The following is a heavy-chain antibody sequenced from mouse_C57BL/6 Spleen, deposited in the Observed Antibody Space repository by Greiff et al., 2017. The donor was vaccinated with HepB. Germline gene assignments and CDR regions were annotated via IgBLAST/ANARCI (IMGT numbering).Heavy chain of an antibody. CDR2: IDPSDSYT. D-gene: IGHD2-5*01. CDR1: GYTFTSYW. CDR3: ARDSNYFDY. V-gene: IGHV1-50*01. J-gene: IGHJ2*01. Sequence: QVQLQQPGAELVKPGASVKLSCKASGYTFTSYWMQCVKQRPGQGLEWIGEIDPSDSYTNYNQKFKGKATLTVDTSSSTAYMQLSSLTSEDSAVYYCARDSNYFDYWGQGTTLTVSS.